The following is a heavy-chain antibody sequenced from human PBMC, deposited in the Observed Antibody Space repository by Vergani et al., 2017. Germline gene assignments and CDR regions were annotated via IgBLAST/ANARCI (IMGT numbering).Heavy chain of an antibody. CDR3: ARDITPRSCITIFGVVSGWFDP. CDR2: IYTSGST. V-gene: IGHV4-61*02. D-gene: IGHD3-3*01. CDR1: GGSISSGSYY. Sequence: QVQLQESGPGLVKPSQTLSLTCTVSGGSISSGSYYWSWIRQPAGKGLEWIGRIYTSGSTNYNPSLKSRVTMSVDTSKNQFSLKLSSVTAADTAVYYCARDITPRSCITIFGVVSGWFDPWGQGTLVTVSS. J-gene: IGHJ5*02.